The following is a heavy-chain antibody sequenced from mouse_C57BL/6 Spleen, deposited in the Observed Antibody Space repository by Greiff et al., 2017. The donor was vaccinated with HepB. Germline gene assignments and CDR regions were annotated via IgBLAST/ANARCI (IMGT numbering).Heavy chain of an antibody. Sequence: VQLQQSGPELVKPGASVKISCKASGYAFSSSWMNWVKQRPGKGLEWIGRIYPGDGDTNSNGKFKGKATLTADKSSSTAYMQLSSLTSEDSAVYFCAGAYYSKYCDVWGTGTTVTVSS. D-gene: IGHD2-5*01. CDR1: GYAFSSSW. V-gene: IGHV1-82*01. CDR2: IYPGDGDT. CDR3: AGAYYSKYCDV. J-gene: IGHJ1*03.